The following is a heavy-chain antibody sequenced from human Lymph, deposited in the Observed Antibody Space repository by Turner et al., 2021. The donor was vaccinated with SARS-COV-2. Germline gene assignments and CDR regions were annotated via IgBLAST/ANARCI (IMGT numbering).Heavy chain of an antibody. V-gene: IGHV1-2*02. CDR2: INPDSGGT. J-gene: IGHJ3*01. Sequence: QVLLVQSGAAVKEPGASVKVSCMASGYTFTGYYRHWVRQAPGQGLEWMGWINPDSGGTNNAQNFQDRVTMTRDTSISTAYMELSRLRSDDTAVYYCARGGLYYYDSSAYYGDAFDFWGQGTMVTVSS. CDR3: ARGGLYYYDSSAYYGDAFDF. D-gene: IGHD3-22*01. CDR1: GYTFTGYY.